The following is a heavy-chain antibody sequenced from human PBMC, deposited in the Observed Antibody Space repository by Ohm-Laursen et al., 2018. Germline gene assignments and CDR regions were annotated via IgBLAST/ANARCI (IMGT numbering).Heavy chain of an antibody. CDR3: AKDSSGGYYGMHV. D-gene: IGHD3-10*01. CDR2: IYYSGST. V-gene: IGHV4-31*01. J-gene: IGHJ6*02. CDR1: GGSISSGGYY. Sequence: QTLSLTCTVSGGSISSGGYYWSWIRQHPGKGLEWIGYIYYSGSTYYNPSLKSLVTISVDTSKNQFSLKLSSVTAADTALYYCAKDSSGGYYGMHVWGQGTTVTVSS.